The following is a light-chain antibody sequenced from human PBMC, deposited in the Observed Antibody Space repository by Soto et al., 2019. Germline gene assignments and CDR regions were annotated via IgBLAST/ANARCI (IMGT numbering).Light chain of an antibody. CDR1: SSDVGSYKL. V-gene: IGLV2-23*01. CDR2: EGS. Sequence: QSALTQPASVSGSPGQSITISCTGTSSDVGSYKLVSWYQQHPGKAPKLMIYEGSKRPSGVSNRFSGSKSGNTASLTISGLHAEDEADYYCCSYAGSSTLVFGGGTKLTVL. CDR3: CSYAGSSTLV. J-gene: IGLJ3*02.